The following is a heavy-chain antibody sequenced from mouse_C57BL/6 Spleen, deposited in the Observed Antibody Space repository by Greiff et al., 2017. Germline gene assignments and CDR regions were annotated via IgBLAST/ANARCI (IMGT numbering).Heavy chain of an antibody. V-gene: IGHV1-52*01. D-gene: IGHD2-3*01. CDR2: MDPSDSET. J-gene: IGHJ3*01. Sequence: QVQLQQPGAELVRPGSSVKLSCKASGYTFTSYWMHWVKQRPIQGLEWIWNMDPSDSETHSNQPFKDKATLTVDKSPSTAYMQLSSLRSEESAVNYCEREDDGYHGAYWGQGTLVTVSA. CDR3: EREDDGYHGAY. CDR1: GYTFTSYW.